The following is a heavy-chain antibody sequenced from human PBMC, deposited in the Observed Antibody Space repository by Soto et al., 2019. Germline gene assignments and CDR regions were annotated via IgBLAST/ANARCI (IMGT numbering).Heavy chain of an antibody. CDR2: ISYDGSNK. Sequence: QVQLVESGGGVVQPGRSLRLSCAASGFTFSSYGMHWVRQAPGKGLEWVAVISYDGSNKYYADSVKGRFTISRDNSKNTLYLQMNDLRAEDTAVYYCADGDDYWGQGTLVTVSS. CDR3: ADGDDY. V-gene: IGHV3-30*03. D-gene: IGHD3-3*01. J-gene: IGHJ4*02. CDR1: GFTFSSYG.